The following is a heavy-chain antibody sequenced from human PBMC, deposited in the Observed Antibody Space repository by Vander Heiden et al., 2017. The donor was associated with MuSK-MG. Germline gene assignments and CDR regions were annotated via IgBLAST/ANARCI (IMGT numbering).Heavy chain of an antibody. CDR2: IITSFGAA. Sequence: AQLVQAEAEVKKPGSSGQVFCKASGGTFSSYAISWVRQAPGQGLGWVGGIITSFGAANYAEKFQGRVTFTADESTSTAYMELSSLRSEDTAVYYCEREEQLRGGSFDYWGQGTLVTVSS. V-gene: IGHV1-69*01. J-gene: IGHJ4*02. CDR1: GGTFSSYA. D-gene: IGHD2-2*01. CDR3: EREEQLRGGSFDY.